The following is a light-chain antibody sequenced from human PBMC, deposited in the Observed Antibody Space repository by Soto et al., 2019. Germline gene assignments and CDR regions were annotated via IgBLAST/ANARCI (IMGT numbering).Light chain of an antibody. CDR1: SSDVGGYNY. V-gene: IGLV2-8*01. CDR3: SPYAGRNNVV. Sequence: QSALTQPPSASGSPGQSVTISCTGTSSDVGGYNYVSWYQQHPGKAPKLMIYEVSKRPSGVPDRFSGSKSGNTASLTVSGLQVEVGANYYASPYAGRNNVVFGGGPKLPV. CDR2: EVS. J-gene: IGLJ2*01.